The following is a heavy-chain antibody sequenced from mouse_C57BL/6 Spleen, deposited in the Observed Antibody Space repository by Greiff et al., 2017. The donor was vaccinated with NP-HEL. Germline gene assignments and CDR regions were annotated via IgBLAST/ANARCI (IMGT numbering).Heavy chain of an antibody. V-gene: IGHV1-69*01. D-gene: IGHD1-1*01. CDR1: GYTFTSYW. Sequence: QVQLKQPGAELVMPGASVKLSCKASGYTFTSYWMHWVKQRPGQGLEWIGEIDPSDSYTNYNQKFKGKSTLTVDKSSSTAYMQLSSLTSEDSAVYYCARSVYYGSSYDYWGQGTTLTVSS. CDR2: IDPSDSYT. CDR3: ARSVYYGSSYDY. J-gene: IGHJ2*01.